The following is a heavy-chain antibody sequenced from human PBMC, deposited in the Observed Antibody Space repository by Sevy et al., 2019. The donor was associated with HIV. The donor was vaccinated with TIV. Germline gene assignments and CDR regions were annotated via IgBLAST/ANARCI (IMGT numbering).Heavy chain of an antibody. Sequence: GGSLRLSCAASGFTFSSYSMNWVRQAPGKGLEWVSYISSSSSTIYYADSVKGRFTISRDNAKNSLYLQMNSLRAEDTAVYYCAGGGVVGGGAFDIWGQGTMVTVSS. D-gene: IGHD3-16*01. J-gene: IGHJ3*02. V-gene: IGHV3-48*01. CDR1: GFTFSSYS. CDR2: ISSSSSTI. CDR3: AGGGVVGGGAFDI.